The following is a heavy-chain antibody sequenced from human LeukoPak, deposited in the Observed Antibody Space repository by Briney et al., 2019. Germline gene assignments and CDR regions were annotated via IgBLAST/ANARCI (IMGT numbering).Heavy chain of an antibody. CDR1: GGTFSSYA. V-gene: IGHV1-69*05. D-gene: IGHD2-21*02. CDR2: IIPIFGTA. J-gene: IGHJ3*02. Sequence: SSVKVSCKASGGTFSSYAISWVRQAPGQGLEWMGGIIPIFGTANYAQKFQGRVTITTDESTSTAYMELSSLRSEDTAVYYCATPAYCGGDCYLDSDAFDIWGQGTMVTVSS. CDR3: ATPAYCGGDCYLDSDAFDI.